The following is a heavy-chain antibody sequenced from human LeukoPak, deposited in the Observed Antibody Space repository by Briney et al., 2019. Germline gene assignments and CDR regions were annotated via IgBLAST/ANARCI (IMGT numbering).Heavy chain of an antibody. J-gene: IGHJ5*02. Sequence: GGSLRLSCAASRFTFSSYWMSWVRQAPGKGREWVANVKQDGSEKYYVDSVKGRFTISRDNAKNSLDLQMNSLRVEDTAVYYCAKHYDFWSGYGSNWFDPWGQGTLVTVSS. CDR1: RFTFSSYW. V-gene: IGHV3-7*01. CDR2: VKQDGSEK. D-gene: IGHD3-3*01. CDR3: AKHYDFWSGYGSNWFDP.